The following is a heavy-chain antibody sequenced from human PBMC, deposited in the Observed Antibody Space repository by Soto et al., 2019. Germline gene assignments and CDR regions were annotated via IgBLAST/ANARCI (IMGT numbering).Heavy chain of an antibody. CDR1: GGTFSSYA. J-gene: IGHJ5*02. D-gene: IGHD2-2*01. Sequence: GASVKVSCKASGGTFSSYAISWVRQAPGQGLEWMGGIIPIFGTANYAQKFQGRVTITADESTSTAYMELSNLRSEDTAVYYCARGGCSSTSCYFWFDPWGQGTLVTVSS. CDR2: IIPIFGTA. V-gene: IGHV1-69*13. CDR3: ARGGCSSTSCYFWFDP.